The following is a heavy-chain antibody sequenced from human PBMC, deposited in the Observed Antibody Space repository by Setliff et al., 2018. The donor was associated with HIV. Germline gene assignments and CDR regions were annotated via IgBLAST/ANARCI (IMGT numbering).Heavy chain of an antibody. J-gene: IGHJ3*02. D-gene: IGHD3-22*01. V-gene: IGHV4-38-2*01. Sequence: SETLSLTCAVSGYSLSSGYFWGWIRQPPGKGLEWIGSIYHSGSTYYNPSLKSRVTISVDTSKNQFSLKLSSVTAADTAVYYCASTSRRLGDSSGNKGAFDIWGQGTMVTVSS. CDR3: ASTSRRLGDSSGNKGAFDI. CDR1: GYSLSSGYF. CDR2: IYHSGST.